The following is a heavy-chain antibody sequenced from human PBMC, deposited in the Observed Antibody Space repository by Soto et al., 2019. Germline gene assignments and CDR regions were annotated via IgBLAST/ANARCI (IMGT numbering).Heavy chain of an antibody. CDR2: IIPIFGTA. D-gene: IGHD4-4*01. CDR1: GGTFSSYA. Sequence: QVQLVQSGAEVKKPGSSVKVSCKASGGTFSSYAISWVRQAPGQGLEWMGGIIPIFGTANYAQKFQGRVTITADESTSTAYMELSSLRSEDTAVDDWARGEGGTTVTIYYYYGMDVWGQGTTVTVSS. J-gene: IGHJ6*02. V-gene: IGHV1-69*01. CDR3: ARGEGGTTVTIYYYYGMDV.